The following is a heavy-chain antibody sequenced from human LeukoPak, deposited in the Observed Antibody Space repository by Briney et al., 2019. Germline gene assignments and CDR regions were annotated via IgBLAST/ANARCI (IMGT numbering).Heavy chain of an antibody. CDR3: ARDAGGRTQREGWFDP. J-gene: IGHJ5*02. D-gene: IGHD1-26*01. Sequence: GGSLRLSSAASGFTFSSYSMNWVRQAPGKGLEWVSSISSGGMWIYYADSLKGRFTISRDNAKNSLYLQMKSLRVEDTAVYYCARDAGGRTQREGWFDPWGQGTLVTVSS. CDR2: ISSGGMWI. V-gene: IGHV3-21*01. CDR1: GFTFSSYS.